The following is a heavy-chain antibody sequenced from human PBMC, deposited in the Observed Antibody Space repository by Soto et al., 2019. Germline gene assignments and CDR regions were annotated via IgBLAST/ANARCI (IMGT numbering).Heavy chain of an antibody. CDR1: GYDFTNYY. Sequence: ASVKVSCKAFGYDFTNYYLHWVRQAPGQGLEWMGIINPSGGTTNYAQKFQGRLTVTSEMSTTTLYMELSSLRSEDTAVYYCARLHYDSDGFYTKFDYWGQGTLVTVSS. CDR2: INPSGGTT. V-gene: IGHV1-46*01. CDR3: ARLHYDSDGFYTKFDY. D-gene: IGHD3-22*01. J-gene: IGHJ4*02.